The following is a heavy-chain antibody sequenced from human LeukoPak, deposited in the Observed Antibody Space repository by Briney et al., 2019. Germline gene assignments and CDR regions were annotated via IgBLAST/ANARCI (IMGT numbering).Heavy chain of an antibody. J-gene: IGHJ4*02. D-gene: IGHD3-3*01. CDR2: IKPDGSEK. CDR1: GFTFSNYW. V-gene: IGHV3-7*01. Sequence: PGGSLRLSCKASGFTFSNYWMSWVRQAPGKGLEWVANIKPDGSEKDYVDSVKGRFTISRDNAQDSLYLQMNSLRAEDTAVYYCASQSYYDFWSGYPKALDYWGQGTLVTVSS. CDR3: ASQSYYDFWSGYPKALDY.